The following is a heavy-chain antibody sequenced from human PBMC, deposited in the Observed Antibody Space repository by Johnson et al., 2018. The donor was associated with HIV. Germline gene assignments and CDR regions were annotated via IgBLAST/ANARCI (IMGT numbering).Heavy chain of an antibody. CDR2: ISYDGSNK. Sequence: QMLLVESGGGVVQPGRSLRLSCAASGFTFSSYGIHWVRQVPGKGLEWVAVISYDGSNKYYAGSVKGRFTVSRANSQNTLYLEMNGLRPEDTALYYCAKSTQASIVRESGPYGAFDIWGLGTMVTVSS. CDR3: AKSTQASIVRESGPYGAFDI. CDR1: GFTFSSYG. J-gene: IGHJ3*02. V-gene: IGHV3-30*18. D-gene: IGHD3-10*01.